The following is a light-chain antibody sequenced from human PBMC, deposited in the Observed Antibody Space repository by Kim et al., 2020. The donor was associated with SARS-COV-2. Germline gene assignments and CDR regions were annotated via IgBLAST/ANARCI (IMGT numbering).Light chain of an antibody. CDR3: QSYDRSLSGSV. J-gene: IGLJ3*02. Sequence: RGNNSRKGRNYKLGAGYDVKWNELLPGTAHKLLIYDNVNRPSGGPDRFSGSKSGTAASRAITGLQAGDEADYYWQSYDRSLSGSVFGGGTQLTVL. V-gene: IGLV1-40*01. CDR2: DNV. CDR1: NYKLGAGYD.